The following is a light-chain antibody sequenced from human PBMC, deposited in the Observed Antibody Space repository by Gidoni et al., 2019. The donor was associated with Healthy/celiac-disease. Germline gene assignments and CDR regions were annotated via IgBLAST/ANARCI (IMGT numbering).Light chain of an antibody. CDR1: QSVSSN. CDR2: GAS. CDR3: QQYNNWPPWT. Sequence: EIVITESPATLSVSPGERATLSRRASQSVSSNLAWYQQKPGQAPRLLIYGASTRATGIPARFSGSGSGTEFTLTISSLQSEDFAVYYCQQYNNWPPWTFGQGTKVEIK. V-gene: IGKV3-15*01. J-gene: IGKJ1*01.